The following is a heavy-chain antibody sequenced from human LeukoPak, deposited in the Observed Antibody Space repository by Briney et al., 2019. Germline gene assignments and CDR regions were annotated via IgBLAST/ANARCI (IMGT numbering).Heavy chain of an antibody. CDR1: GYTFTSYY. Sequence: ASVKVSCKASGYTFTSYYMNWVRQAPGQGLGWMGIINPSADNTNYAQKFQGRVTMTRDMSTSTVYMELSSLRSEDTAIYYCARAKGSWYSDYWGQGTLVTVSS. CDR3: ARAKGSWYSDY. J-gene: IGHJ4*02. D-gene: IGHD6-13*01. CDR2: INPSADNT. V-gene: IGHV1-46*01.